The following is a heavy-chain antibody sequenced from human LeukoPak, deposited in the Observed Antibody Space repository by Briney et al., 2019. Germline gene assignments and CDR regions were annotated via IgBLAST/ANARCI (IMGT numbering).Heavy chain of an antibody. CDR3: ARGLDYGGNLHFDY. CDR1: GFTFSSSG. Sequence: GGSLRLSCAASGFTFSSSGMHWVRQAPGRGLEWVAFIRFDGTTKYYAQSVRGRFTISRDNSKNTLGLQMNSLRAEDTAVYYCARGLDYGGNLHFDYWGQGTLVTVSS. V-gene: IGHV3-30*02. CDR2: IRFDGTTK. D-gene: IGHD4-23*01. J-gene: IGHJ4*02.